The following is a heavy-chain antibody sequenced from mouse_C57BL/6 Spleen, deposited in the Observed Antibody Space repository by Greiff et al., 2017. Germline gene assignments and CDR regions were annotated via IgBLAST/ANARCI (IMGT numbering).Heavy chain of an antibody. V-gene: IGHV1-82*01. CDR1: GYAFSSSW. J-gene: IGHJ4*01. CDR2: IYPGDGYT. Sequence: QVQLKESGPELVKPGASVKISCKASGYAFSSSWMNWVKQRPGQGLEWIGLIYPGDGYTNYNGKFKGTATLTADKSSSTAYIQLSRLTSEDSAVYYWARYAPGAMDYWGQGTSVTVSS. CDR3: ARYAPGAMDY.